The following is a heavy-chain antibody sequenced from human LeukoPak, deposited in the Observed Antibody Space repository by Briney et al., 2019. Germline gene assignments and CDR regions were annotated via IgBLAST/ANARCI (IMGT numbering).Heavy chain of an antibody. CDR3: ARRPTHYYGMDV. CDR1: GYSFTSYW. Sequence: GESLKISCKGSGYSFTSYWIAWVRQMPGKGLEWMGIIYPGDSDTRYSPSLQGQVTISADKSITTAYLQWSSLKASDTAIYCCARRPTHYYGMDVWGQGTTVTVSS. V-gene: IGHV5-51*01. CDR2: IYPGDSDT. J-gene: IGHJ6*02. D-gene: IGHD2-15*01.